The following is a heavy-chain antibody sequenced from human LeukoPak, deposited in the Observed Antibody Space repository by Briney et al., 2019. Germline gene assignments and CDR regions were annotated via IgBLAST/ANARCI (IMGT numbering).Heavy chain of an antibody. CDR2: IIPIFGTA. Sequence: SVKVSCKASGGTFSSYAISWVRQAPGQGLEWMGGIIPIFGTANYAQKFQGRVTITADKSTSTAYMELSSLRSEDTAVYYCASSQSTYSSGWDRFDYWGQGTLVTVSS. V-gene: IGHV1-69*06. J-gene: IGHJ4*02. CDR3: ASSQSTYSSGWDRFDY. D-gene: IGHD6-19*01. CDR1: GGTFSSYA.